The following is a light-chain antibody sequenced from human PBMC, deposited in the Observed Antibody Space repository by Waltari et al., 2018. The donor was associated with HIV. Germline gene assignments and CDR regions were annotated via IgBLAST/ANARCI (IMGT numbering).Light chain of an antibody. CDR3: SSYTSSNTV. CDR1: SSDVGGYNY. Sequence: QSALTQPASVSGSPGQSITISCTGTSSDVGGYNYVSWYQQHPGKAPKLMINEVTNRPSGISNRFSGSKSGNTASLTISGLQAEDEADYYCSSYTSSNTVFGGGTKLTVL. CDR2: EVT. J-gene: IGLJ3*02. V-gene: IGLV2-14*01.